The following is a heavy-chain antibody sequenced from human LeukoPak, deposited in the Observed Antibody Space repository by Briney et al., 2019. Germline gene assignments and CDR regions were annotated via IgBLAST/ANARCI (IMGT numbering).Heavy chain of an antibody. CDR3: AKGGIGSSPGLDS. V-gene: IGHV3-23*01. J-gene: IGHJ4*02. CDR1: GFSFSSYA. Sequence: PGGSLRLSCAASGFSFSSYAMSWVRQAPGKGLEWVSSIAVSGGGPYYGDSVKGRFTISRDNSKNTVYPQMNSLRAEDTATYSCAKGGIGSSPGLDSWGQGTLVTVSS. CDR2: IAVSGGGP. D-gene: IGHD5-18*01.